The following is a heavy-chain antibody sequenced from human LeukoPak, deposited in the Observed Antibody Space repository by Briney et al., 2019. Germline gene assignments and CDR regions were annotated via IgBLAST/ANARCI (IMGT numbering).Heavy chain of an antibody. V-gene: IGHV4-59*06. Sequence: SETLSLTCTVSGGSISSDHWNWIRQLPGKGLEWIGYIYYSGSTYYNPSLKSRVDISVDTSKNQFYLKLSSVTAADTAVYYCARGYGSGRYDWFDPWGQGTPVTVSS. CDR2: IYYSGST. D-gene: IGHD3-10*01. J-gene: IGHJ5*02. CDR1: GGSISSDH. CDR3: ARGYGSGRYDWFDP.